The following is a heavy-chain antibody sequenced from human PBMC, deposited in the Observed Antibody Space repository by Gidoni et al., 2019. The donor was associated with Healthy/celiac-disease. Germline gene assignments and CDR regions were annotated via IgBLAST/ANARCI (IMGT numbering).Heavy chain of an antibody. Sequence: QVQLQQWGAGLLKPSETLSLTCAVYGGSFSGYYWSWIRQPPGKGLEWIGEINHSGSTNYNPSLKSRVTISVDTSKNQLSLKLSSVTAADTAVYYCARGLIYDSSALDAFDIWGQGTMVTVSS. CDR3: ARGLIYDSSALDAFDI. J-gene: IGHJ3*02. CDR2: INHSGST. CDR1: GGSFSGYY. V-gene: IGHV4-34*01. D-gene: IGHD3-22*01.